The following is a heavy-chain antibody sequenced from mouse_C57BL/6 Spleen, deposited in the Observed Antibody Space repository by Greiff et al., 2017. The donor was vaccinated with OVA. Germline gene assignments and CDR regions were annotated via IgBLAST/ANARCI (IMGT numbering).Heavy chain of an antibody. J-gene: IGHJ4*01. V-gene: IGHV5-4*01. CDR1: GFTFSSYA. Sequence: EVQRVESGGGLVKPGGSLKLSCAASGFTFSSYAMSWVRQTPEKRLEWVATISAGGSYTYYPDNVKGRFTISRDNAKNNLYLQMSHLKSEDTAMYYCARGSSYGNYPYYALDYWGQGTSVTVSS. D-gene: IGHD2-1*01. CDR2: ISAGGSYT. CDR3: ARGSSYGNYPYYALDY.